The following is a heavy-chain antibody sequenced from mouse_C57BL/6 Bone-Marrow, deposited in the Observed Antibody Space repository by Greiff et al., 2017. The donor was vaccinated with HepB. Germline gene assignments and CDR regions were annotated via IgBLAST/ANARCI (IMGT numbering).Heavy chain of an antibody. CDR1: GFNIKDYY. CDR2: IDPEDGET. CDR3: ATYYSNHYYAMDY. D-gene: IGHD2-5*01. Sequence: EVKLMESGAELVKPGASVKLSCTASGFNIKDYYMHWVKQRTEQGLEWIGRIDPEDGETKYAPKFQGKATITADTSSNTAYLQLSSLTSEDTAVYYCATYYSNHYYAMDYWGQGTSVTVSS. J-gene: IGHJ4*01. V-gene: IGHV14-2*01.